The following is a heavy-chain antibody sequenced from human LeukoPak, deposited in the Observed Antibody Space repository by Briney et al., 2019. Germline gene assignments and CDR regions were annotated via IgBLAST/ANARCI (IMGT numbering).Heavy chain of an antibody. Sequence: GESLKISCKGSGYSFTKYWIGWVRQMPEKGLEWMGVIYPGDSDTRDSPSFQGQVTISADKSITTAYLQWSSLKASDTAMYYCARLKCSGGGCYPDAFDIWGQGTMVTVSS. CDR3: ARLKCSGGGCYPDAFDI. CDR2: IYPGDSDT. J-gene: IGHJ3*02. V-gene: IGHV5-51*01. D-gene: IGHD2-15*01. CDR1: GYSFTKYW.